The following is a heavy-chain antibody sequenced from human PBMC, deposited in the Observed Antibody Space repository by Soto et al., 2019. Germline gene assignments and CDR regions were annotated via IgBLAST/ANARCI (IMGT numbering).Heavy chain of an antibody. CDR2: ISYDGSNK. CDR3: ARRTYYFDSSGYCIDY. Sequence: EGSLILSWVAYGFTFSSYCIHWVRQAPGKGLEWVAIISYDGSNKHYADSVKGRFTISRDNSKNTLYLQMNSLRAADTAVYYCARRTYYFDSSGYCIDYWGQGTLVTVSS. J-gene: IGHJ4*02. V-gene: IGHV3-30-3*01. D-gene: IGHD3-22*01. CDR1: GFTFSSYC.